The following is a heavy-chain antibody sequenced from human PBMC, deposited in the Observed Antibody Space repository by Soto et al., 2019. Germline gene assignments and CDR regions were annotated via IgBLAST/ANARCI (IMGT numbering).Heavy chain of an antibody. V-gene: IGHV3-74*01. J-gene: IGHJ3*02. CDR2: INSDGSST. CDR1: GFTFSSYW. D-gene: IGHD7-27*01. CDR3: AREKTTGDDSVDI. Sequence: GGSLRLSCAASGFTFSSYWMHWVRQAPGKGLVWVSRINSDGSSTSYADSVKGRFTISRDNAKNTLYLQMNSLRAEDTAVYYWAREKTTGDDSVDIWGQGTMVTVSS.